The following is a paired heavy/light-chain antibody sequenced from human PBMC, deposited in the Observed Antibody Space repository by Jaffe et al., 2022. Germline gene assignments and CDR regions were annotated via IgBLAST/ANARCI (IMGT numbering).Heavy chain of an antibody. CDR1: GYTFTSYA. D-gene: IGHD3-22*01. V-gene: IGHV1-3*01. J-gene: IGHJ4*02. CDR3: ARGEDSSAWIIDY. Sequence: QVQLVQSGAEVKKPGASVKVSCEASGYTFTSYAMHWVRQAPGQRLEWMGWLNADNGKTGNSQKFQGRVTITRDSSASTAYMELSALRSEDTAVYYCARGEDSSAWIIDYWGQGTLVTVSS. CDR2: LNADNGKT.
Light chain of an antibody. CDR2: WAS. J-gene: IGKJ3*01. Sequence: DIVMTQSPDSLAVSLGETATINCKSSQTVLSSFNNKNYLAWFQQKPGQPPKMLIKWASTRESGVPDRFSGSGSGTDFTLTISSLQAEDVAVYYCQQYYSSPTFGPGTKVEIK. CDR1: QTVLSSFNNKNY. CDR3: QQYYSSPT. V-gene: IGKV4-1*01.